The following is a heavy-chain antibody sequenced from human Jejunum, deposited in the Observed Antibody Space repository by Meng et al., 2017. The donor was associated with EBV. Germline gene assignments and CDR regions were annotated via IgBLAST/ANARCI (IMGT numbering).Heavy chain of an antibody. CDR1: GDSVSGYNY. D-gene: IGHD4/OR15-4a*01. CDR3: ARGRGYDYGDS. Sequence: GSGPGRLKPCETLSLPCSVSGDSVSGYNYWTWIRQPPGKGLEWIGNMYYTGKAIYKPSLQSRVTISVDASKNQFSLRVTSVTAADTAIYYCARGRGYDYGDSWGQGALVTVSS. J-gene: IGHJ5*02. V-gene: IGHV4-61*01. CDR2: MYYTGKA.